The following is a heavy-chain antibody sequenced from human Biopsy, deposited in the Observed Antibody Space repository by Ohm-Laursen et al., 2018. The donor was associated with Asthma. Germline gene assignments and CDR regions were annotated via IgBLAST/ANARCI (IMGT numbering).Heavy chain of an antibody. CDR3: ARLAHSSDTGRWFDP. D-gene: IGHD3-22*01. J-gene: IGHJ5*02. CDR2: IFPGDSDT. Sequence: KVSCKASGYRFSNYWITWVRQMPGQGLEWMGIIFPGDSDTRYSPSVEGQVTMSADKSISTAYLQWRSLKASDSAMYYCARLAHSSDTGRWFDPWGQGTLVTVSS. CDR1: GYRFSNYW. V-gene: IGHV5-51*01.